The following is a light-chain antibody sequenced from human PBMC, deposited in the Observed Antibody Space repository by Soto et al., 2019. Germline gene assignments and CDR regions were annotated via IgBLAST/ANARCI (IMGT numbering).Light chain of an antibody. CDR3: QQYCSSPWT. CDR2: WAS. J-gene: IGKJ1*01. CDR1: QSVLYSSSNKNY. V-gene: IGKV4-1*01. Sequence: DIVMTQSPDSLAVSLGERATINCRSSQSVLYSSSNKNYLAWYQQKPGQPPKLLIYWASTRESGVPDRSSGSGSGTDFTLTISSLQAEDVAVYYCQQYCSSPWTFGQGTKVEIK.